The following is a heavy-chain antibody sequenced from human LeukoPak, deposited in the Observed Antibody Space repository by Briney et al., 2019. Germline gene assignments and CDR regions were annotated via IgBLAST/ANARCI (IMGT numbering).Heavy chain of an antibody. Sequence: PSQTLSLTCTVSGGSISSGGYYWSWIRQHPGKGLEWIGYIYYSGSTYYNPSLKSRFTISVDTSKNQFSLKLSSVTAADTAVYYCARGPLAYCGGDCYNNWFDPWGQGTLVTVSS. CDR3: ARGPLAYCGGDCYNNWFDP. CDR1: GGSISSGGYY. V-gene: IGHV4-31*03. CDR2: IYYSGST. D-gene: IGHD2-21*02. J-gene: IGHJ5*02.